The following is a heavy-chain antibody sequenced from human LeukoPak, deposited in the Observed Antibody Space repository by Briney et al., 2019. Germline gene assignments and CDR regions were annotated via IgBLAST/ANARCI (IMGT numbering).Heavy chain of an antibody. V-gene: IGHV1-24*01. CDR3: ATIGYSSSWYYFDY. CDR1: GYTLTELS. CDR2: FDPEDGET. J-gene: IGHJ4*02. D-gene: IGHD6-13*01. Sequence: ASVKVSCKVSGYTLTELSMHWVRQAPGKGLEWMGGFDPEDGETIYAQKFQGRVTMTEDTSTDTAYMELSSLRSEDTAVYYCATIGYSSSWYYFDYWGQGTLVTVSS.